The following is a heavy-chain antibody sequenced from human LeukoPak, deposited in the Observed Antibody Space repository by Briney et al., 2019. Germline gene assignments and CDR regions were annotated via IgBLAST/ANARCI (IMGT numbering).Heavy chain of an antibody. Sequence: SETLFLTCTVSGGSISSNIYYWGWIRQPPGKGLEWIGDIYYSGSTYYNPSLKSRVTISVDTSKNQFSLKLSSVTIADTAVYYCARVGELLRSPYYYMDVWGKGTTVTVSS. D-gene: IGHD1-7*01. V-gene: IGHV4-39*01. J-gene: IGHJ6*03. CDR3: ARVGELLRSPYYYMDV. CDR1: GGSISSNIYY. CDR2: IYYSGST.